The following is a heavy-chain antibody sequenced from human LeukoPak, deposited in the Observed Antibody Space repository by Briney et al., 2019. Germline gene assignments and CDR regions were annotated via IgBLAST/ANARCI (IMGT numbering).Heavy chain of an antibody. J-gene: IGHJ3*02. V-gene: IGHV3-30-3*01. CDR2: ISYDGSNK. CDR3: AKGRGKLPNDAFDI. CDR1: GFTFSSYA. Sequence: GGSLRLSCAASGFTFSSYAMHWVRQAPGKGLEWVAVISYDGSNKYYADSVKGRFTISRDNSKNTLYLQMNSLRAEDTAVYYCAKGRGKLPNDAFDIWGQGTMATVSS. D-gene: IGHD1-1*01.